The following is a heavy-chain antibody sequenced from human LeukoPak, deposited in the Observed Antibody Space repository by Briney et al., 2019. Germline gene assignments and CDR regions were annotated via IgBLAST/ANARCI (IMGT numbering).Heavy chain of an antibody. D-gene: IGHD1-1*01. J-gene: IGHJ6*03. Sequence: GGSLRLSCAASGFTFSSHWMSWVRQAPGKGLEWVANINQDVSEINYLDSVRGRFTISRDNAKQSLNLQMNSLRAEDTGLYYCARDVVKRIRNDYYMDVWGKGTTVTVSS. CDR3: ARDVVKRIRNDYYMDV. CDR2: INQDVSEI. V-gene: IGHV3-7*01. CDR1: GFTFSSHW.